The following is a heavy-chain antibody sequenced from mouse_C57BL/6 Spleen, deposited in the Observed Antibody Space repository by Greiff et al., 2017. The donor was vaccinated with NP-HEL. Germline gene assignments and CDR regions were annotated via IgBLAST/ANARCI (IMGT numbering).Heavy chain of an antibody. D-gene: IGHD1-1*01. CDR2: IDPSDSYT. CDR3: AREDGPLRGFAY. J-gene: IGHJ3*01. V-gene: IGHV1-50*01. Sequence: QVQLQQPGAELVKPGASVKLSCKASGYTFTSYWMQWVKQRPGQGLEWIGEIDPSDSYTNYNQKFKGKATLTVDTSSSTAYMQLSSLTSEDSAVYYCAREDGPLRGFAYWGQGTLVTVSA. CDR1: GYTFTSYW.